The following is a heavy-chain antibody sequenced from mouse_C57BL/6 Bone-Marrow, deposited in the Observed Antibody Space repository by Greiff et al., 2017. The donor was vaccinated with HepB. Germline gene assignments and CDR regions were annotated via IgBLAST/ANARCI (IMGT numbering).Heavy chain of an antibody. J-gene: IGHJ2*01. V-gene: IGHV7-3*01. CDR3: ARYDSNYFGY. D-gene: IGHD3-2*01. CDR1: GFTFTDYY. CDR2: IRNKANGYTT. Sequence: DVMLVESGGGLVQPGGSLSLSCAASGFTFTDYYMSWVRQPPGKALGWLGFIRNKANGYTTEYSASVKGRFTISRDNSQSILYLQMNALRAEDSATYYCARYDSNYFGYWGQGTTLTVSS.